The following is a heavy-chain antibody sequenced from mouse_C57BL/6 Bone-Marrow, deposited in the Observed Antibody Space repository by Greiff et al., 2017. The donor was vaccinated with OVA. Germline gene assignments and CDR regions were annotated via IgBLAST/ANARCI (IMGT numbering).Heavy chain of an antibody. V-gene: IGHV10-3*01. CDR3: VREAYGSSPYAMDY. Sequence: EVKLVESGGGLVQPKGSLKLSCAASGFTFNTYAMHWVRQAPGKGLEWVARIRSKSSNYATYYAESVKDRFTISSDDSQSMLYLQMNNLKTEDTAMYYCVREAYGSSPYAMDYWGQGTSVTVSS. D-gene: IGHD1-1*01. CDR1: GFTFNTYA. CDR2: IRSKSSNYAT. J-gene: IGHJ4*01.